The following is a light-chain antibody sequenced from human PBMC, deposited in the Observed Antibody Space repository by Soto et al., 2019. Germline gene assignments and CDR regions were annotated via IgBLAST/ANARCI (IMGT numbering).Light chain of an antibody. V-gene: IGLV2-14*01. CDR1: SSDVGGYDY. CDR3: TSYTTIGTLDL. Sequence: QFALTQPASVSGSPGQSITISCTGTSSDVGGYDYDSWYQQHPGKAPRLLIYEVSDRPSGVSTRFSGSKSGSTASLTISGLQTEDEADYYCTSYTTIGTLDLYGTGTKVTVL. CDR2: EVS. J-gene: IGLJ1*01.